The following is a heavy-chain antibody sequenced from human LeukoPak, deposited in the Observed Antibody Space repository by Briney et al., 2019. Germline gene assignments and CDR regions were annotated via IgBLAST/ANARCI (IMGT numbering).Heavy chain of an antibody. V-gene: IGHV3-9*01. CDR1: GFTFDDYA. D-gene: IGHD2-2*01. Sequence: PGRSLRLSCAASGFTFDDYAMHWVRQAPGKGLEWVSGISWNSGNIGYADSVKGRFTISRDNAKNSLYLQMNSLRAEDTALYYCAKDYCSSTSCYLDHWGQGTLVTVSS. J-gene: IGHJ4*02. CDR3: AKDYCSSTSCYLDH. CDR2: ISWNSGNI.